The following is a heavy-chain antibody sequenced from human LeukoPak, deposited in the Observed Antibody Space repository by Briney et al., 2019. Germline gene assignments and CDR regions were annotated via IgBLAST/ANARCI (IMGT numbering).Heavy chain of an antibody. CDR1: GFTFSSYA. CDR3: AKSPVPYCGGDCYLDY. V-gene: IGHV3-23*01. CDR2: ISGSGGST. J-gene: IGHJ4*02. D-gene: IGHD2-21*01. Sequence: PGGSLRLSCAASGFTFSSYAMSWVRQAPGKGLEWVSAISGSGGSTYYADSVRGRFTISRDNSKNTLYLQMNSLRAEDTAVYYCAKSPVPYCGGDCYLDYWGQGTLGTVSS.